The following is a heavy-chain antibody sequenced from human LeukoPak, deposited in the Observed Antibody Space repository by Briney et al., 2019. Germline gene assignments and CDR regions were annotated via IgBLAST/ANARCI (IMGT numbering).Heavy chain of an antibody. V-gene: IGHV4-4*07. Sequence: SETLSLTCTVSGGSLSSYYWSWLRQPAGKGLEWIGRIYTSGSTNYNPSLTSRGTMSVDTSKNQFSLKLSSVTAADTAVYYCAREVNDYGDYALDYWGQGTLVTVSS. J-gene: IGHJ4*02. CDR1: GGSLSSYY. D-gene: IGHD4-17*01. CDR3: AREVNDYGDYALDY. CDR2: IYTSGST.